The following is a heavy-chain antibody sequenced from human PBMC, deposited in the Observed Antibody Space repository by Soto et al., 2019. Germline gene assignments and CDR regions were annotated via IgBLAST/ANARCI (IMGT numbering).Heavy chain of an antibody. CDR1: GFSLRTTGVG. V-gene: IGHV2-5*01. CDR3: AHTWGLPFDY. J-gene: IGHJ4*02. CDR2: IYWNDDK. D-gene: IGHD3-16*01. Sequence: QITLKESGPTLVKPTQTLTLTCTYYGFSLRTTGVGVGCIRQPPGKALEWLGLIYWNDDKRYSTSLKSRLTLTSDIPKSQVVLTMTTMDPVDTATYYCAHTWGLPFDYWGQGTLVIVSS.